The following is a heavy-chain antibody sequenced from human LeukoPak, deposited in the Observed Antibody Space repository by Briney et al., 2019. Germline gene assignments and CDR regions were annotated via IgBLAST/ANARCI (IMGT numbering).Heavy chain of an antibody. CDR2: IIPIFGTA. Sequence: SVKVSCKASGGTFSSYAISWVRQAPGQGLEWMGGIIPIFGTANYAQKFQGRVTITADKSTSTAYMELSSLRSDDTAVYYCARDPSDEHGAHYDSWGQGTLVTVSS. CDR3: ARDPSDEHGAHYDS. D-gene: IGHD4-17*01. J-gene: IGHJ4*02. V-gene: IGHV1-69*06. CDR1: GGTFSSYA.